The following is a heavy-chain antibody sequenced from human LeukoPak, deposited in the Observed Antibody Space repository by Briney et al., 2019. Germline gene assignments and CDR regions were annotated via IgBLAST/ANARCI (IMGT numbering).Heavy chain of an antibody. CDR2: IYTSGTI. CDR1: GGSISSYY. D-gene: IGHD1-26*01. CDR3: ARDQRNSGSYRFEY. V-gene: IGHV4-4*07. J-gene: IGHJ4*02. Sequence: SETLSLTCTVSGGSISSYYWSWIRQPAGKGLEWIGRIYTSGTIYYNPSLKSRVTMSIDTSKSQVSLKLSSVTAADTAVYYCARDQRNSGSYRFEYWGQGTLVTVSS.